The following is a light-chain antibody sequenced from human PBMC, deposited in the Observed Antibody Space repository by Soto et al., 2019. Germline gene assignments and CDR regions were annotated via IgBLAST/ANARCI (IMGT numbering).Light chain of an antibody. J-gene: IGLJ1*01. CDR2: DVS. V-gene: IGLV2-14*03. CDR1: SSDVGGYNY. Sequence: QSALTQPASVSGSPGQSITISCTGTSSDVGGYNYVSWYQHHPGKAPKLMIYDVSYRPSGVSNRFSGSKSGNTASLTISGLRAEDEADYYCSSFRSSTAPRVFGTGTKLTVL. CDR3: SSFRSSTAPRV.